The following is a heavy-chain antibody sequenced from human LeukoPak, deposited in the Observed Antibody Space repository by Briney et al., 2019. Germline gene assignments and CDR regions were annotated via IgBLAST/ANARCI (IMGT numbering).Heavy chain of an antibody. J-gene: IGHJ5*02. CDR2: ISGSGGST. CDR3: AKDLSYYGSGSSPFDP. D-gene: IGHD3-10*01. V-gene: IGHV3-23*01. CDR1: GFTFSSYG. Sequence: PGGSLRLSCAASGFTFSSYGMSWVRQAPGRGLEWVSAISGSGGSTYYADSVKGRFTISRDNSKNTLYLQMNSLRAEDTAVYYCAKDLSYYGSGSSPFDPWGQGTLVTVSS.